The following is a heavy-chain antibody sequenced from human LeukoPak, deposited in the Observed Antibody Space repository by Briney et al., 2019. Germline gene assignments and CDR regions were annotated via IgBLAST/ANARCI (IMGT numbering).Heavy chain of an antibody. Sequence: GGSLRLSCAASGFTFSSYSMNWVRQAPGKGLEWVSYISSSTIYYADSVKGRFTISRDNAKNSLYLQMNSLRAEDTAVHYCARDTYYYDSSGQNDAFDIWGQGTMVTVSS. CDR2: ISSSTI. CDR1: GFTFSSYS. D-gene: IGHD3-22*01. CDR3: ARDTYYYDSSGQNDAFDI. V-gene: IGHV3-48*01. J-gene: IGHJ3*02.